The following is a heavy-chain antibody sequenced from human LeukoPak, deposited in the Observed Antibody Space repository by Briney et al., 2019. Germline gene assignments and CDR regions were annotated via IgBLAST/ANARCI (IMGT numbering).Heavy chain of an antibody. J-gene: IGHJ4*02. D-gene: IGHD1-20*01. CDR3: ARDGITGTPFDY. V-gene: IGHV1-8*01. CDR1: GYTFTSYD. CDR2: MNPNSGNT. Sequence: RASVKVSCKASGYTFTSYDINWVRQATGQGLEWMGWMNPNSGNTGYAQKFQGRVTMTRNNSISTAYMELSSLRSEDTAVYYCARDGITGTPFDYWGQGTLVTVSS.